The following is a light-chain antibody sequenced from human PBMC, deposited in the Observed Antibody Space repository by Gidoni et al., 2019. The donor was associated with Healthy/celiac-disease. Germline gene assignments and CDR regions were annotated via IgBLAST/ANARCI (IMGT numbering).Light chain of an antibody. V-gene: IGKV1-6*01. Sequence: AIQMPQSSSSLSASVGASVTITCRASQGISTDLGWYQQKPGKAPKLLIYAASSLLSWVPSRFSGSGSGTNFTLTISSLQPEDFATYYCLQDYYYPWTFGQGTKVEIK. CDR2: AAS. J-gene: IGKJ1*01. CDR1: QGISTD. CDR3: LQDYYYPWT.